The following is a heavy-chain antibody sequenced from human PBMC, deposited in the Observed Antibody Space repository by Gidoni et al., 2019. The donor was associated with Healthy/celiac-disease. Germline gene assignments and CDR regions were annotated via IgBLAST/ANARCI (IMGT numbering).Heavy chain of an antibody. CDR2: ISYDGSNK. J-gene: IGHJ4*02. CDR3: AKTPFLRTRRYFDY. D-gene: IGHD4-17*01. Sequence: QVQLVESGGGVVQHGRSLRLSCAASGFTFSSYGMHWFRQAPGKGLEWVAVISYDGSNKYYADSVKGRFTISRDNSKNTLYLQMNSLRAEDTAVYYCAKTPFLRTRRYFDYWGQGTLVTVSS. V-gene: IGHV3-30*18. CDR1: GFTFSSYG.